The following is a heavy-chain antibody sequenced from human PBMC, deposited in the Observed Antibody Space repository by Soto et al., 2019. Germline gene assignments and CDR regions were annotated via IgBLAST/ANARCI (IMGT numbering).Heavy chain of an antibody. CDR2: VYSSGGT. CDR3: ARGQRFSDWFDP. V-gene: IGHV4-4*07. D-gene: IGHD3-3*01. Sequence: PSETLSLTCTVSGGSMTSYYWTWIRQPAGKGLEWIGRVYSSGGTHYNPSLKSRVTISLDTSKNQFSLRLLSVTDPDTAVYFCARGQRFSDWFDPWGQGTLVTVSS. J-gene: IGHJ5*02. CDR1: GGSMTSYY.